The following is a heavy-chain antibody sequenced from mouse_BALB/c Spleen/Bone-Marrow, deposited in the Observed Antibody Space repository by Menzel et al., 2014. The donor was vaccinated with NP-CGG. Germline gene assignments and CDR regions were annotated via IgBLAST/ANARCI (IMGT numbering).Heavy chain of an antibody. D-gene: IGHD2-14*01. Sequence: VQLKESGPELVKPGASVRVSCKASGFSFTDYNIYWVKQSHGKSLEWIGYIDPYNGGTTYNQKFKGKATLTVDKSSSTTIIHLNILSSKYSAVYYYERSYRYGYRSFDFWGAGTTVTVSS. V-gene: IGHV1S135*01. CDR2: IDPYNGGT. CDR1: GFSFTDYN. J-gene: IGHJ1*01. CDR3: ERSYRYGYRSFDF.